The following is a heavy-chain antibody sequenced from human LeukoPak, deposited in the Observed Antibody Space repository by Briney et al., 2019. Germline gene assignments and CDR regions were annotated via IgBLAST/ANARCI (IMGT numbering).Heavy chain of an antibody. V-gene: IGHV3-7*01. CDR2: INEDGSQT. J-gene: IGHJ4*02. CDR3: ARNRGWQTFDF. CDR1: GFTFINYW. Sequence: PGGSLRLSCAASGFTFINYWMDWVRQAPGKGLEWVANINEDGSQTNYVGSVKGRFTISRDNAKNSLYLQMTSLGAEDTALYYCARNRGWQTFDFWGQGTLVTVSS.